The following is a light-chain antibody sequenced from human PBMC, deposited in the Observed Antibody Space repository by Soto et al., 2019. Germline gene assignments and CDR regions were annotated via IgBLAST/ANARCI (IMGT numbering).Light chain of an antibody. Sequence: QSALTQPASVSGSPGQSIAISCTGTSSDVGGYNSVSWYQQHPGKAPKLLIYDVSNRPSGVSNRFSGSKSGNTASLTISGLQAEDEADYYCSSYATGGSYVFGTGT. CDR3: SSYATGGSYV. J-gene: IGLJ1*01. CDR1: SSDVGGYNS. V-gene: IGLV2-14*01. CDR2: DVS.